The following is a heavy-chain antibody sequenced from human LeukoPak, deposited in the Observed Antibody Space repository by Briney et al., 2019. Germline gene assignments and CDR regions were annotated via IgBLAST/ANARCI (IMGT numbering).Heavy chain of an antibody. J-gene: IGHJ4*02. CDR1: GYSFTSYW. CDR3: ARGITYYDFWSGYSFFDY. V-gene: IGHV5-51*01. D-gene: IGHD3-3*01. Sequence: GESLKISCKGSGYSFTSYWIGWVRQMPGKGLEWMGIIYPGDSDTRYSPSFQGQVTISADKSISTAYLQWSSLKASDTATYYCARGITYYDFWSGYSFFDYWGQGTLVTVSS. CDR2: IYPGDSDT.